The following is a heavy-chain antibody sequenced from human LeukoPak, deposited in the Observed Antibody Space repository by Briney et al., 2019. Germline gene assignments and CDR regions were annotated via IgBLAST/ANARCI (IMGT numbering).Heavy chain of an antibody. V-gene: IGHV5-51*01. CDR2: IYPGDSDT. D-gene: IGHD6-13*01. Sequence: RAGESLKISCQGSGYLFTSYWIGRVRQLPGQGQEWMGIIYPGDSDTRYSPSFQGQVTISADKPISTAYLQWSSLKASDTAMYYCARHDGYSSDYWGQGTLVTVSS. CDR1: GYLFTSYW. J-gene: IGHJ4*02. CDR3: ARHDGYSSDY.